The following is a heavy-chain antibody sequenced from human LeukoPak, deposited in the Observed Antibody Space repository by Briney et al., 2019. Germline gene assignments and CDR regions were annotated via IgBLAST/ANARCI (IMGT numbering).Heavy chain of an antibody. CDR3: AKVPPGDYYYGMDV. V-gene: IGHV3-23*01. J-gene: IGHJ6*02. CDR1: GFTFSSYA. Sequence: PGGSLRLSCAASGFTFSSYAMSWVRQAPGKGLEWVSAISGSGGSTYYADSVKGRFTISRDNSKNTLYLQMSSLRAEDTAVYYCAKVPPGDYYYGMDVWGQGTTVTVSS. CDR2: ISGSGGST.